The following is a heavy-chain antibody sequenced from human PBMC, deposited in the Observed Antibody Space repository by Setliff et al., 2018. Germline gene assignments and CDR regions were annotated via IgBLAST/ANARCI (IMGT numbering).Heavy chain of an antibody. J-gene: IGHJ4*02. Sequence: SETLSLTCTVSGGSISSSSYYWGWIRQPPGKGLEWIGSIYYSGSTYYNPSLKSRVTISIDTSKNQFSLKLSSVTAADTAVYYCASRASYYNFWSGYYLYWGQGTLVTVS. V-gene: IGHV4-39*07. CDR2: IYYSGST. D-gene: IGHD3-3*01. CDR1: GGSISSSSYY. CDR3: ASRASYYNFWSGYYLY.